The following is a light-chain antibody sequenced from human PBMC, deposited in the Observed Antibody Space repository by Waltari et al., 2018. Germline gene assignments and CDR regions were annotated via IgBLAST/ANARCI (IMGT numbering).Light chain of an antibody. Sequence: DIQMTQSPYSLSASVGDSVTITCRASQTTNDWLAWYQQKPGKAPHLLISKASGLESGVPSRFSGSGSGTEFTLTINTLEPEDFATYYCQQYRSFPLTFGGGTKVEVK. CDR1: QTTNDW. CDR2: KAS. V-gene: IGKV1-5*03. CDR3: QQYRSFPLT. J-gene: IGKJ4*01.